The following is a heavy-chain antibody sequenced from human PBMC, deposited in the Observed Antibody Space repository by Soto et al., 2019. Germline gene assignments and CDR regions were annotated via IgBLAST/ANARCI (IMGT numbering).Heavy chain of an antibody. V-gene: IGHV3-30*18. D-gene: IGHD6-13*01. J-gene: IGHJ6*02. CDR2: ISYDGSNK. CDR3: AKDRGDGSWYMGYYYYYGMDV. Sequence: GGSLRLSCAASGFTFSSYGMHWVRQAPGKGLEWVAVISYDGSNKYYADSVKGRFTISRDNSKNTLYLQMNSLRAEDTAVYYCAKDRGDGSWYMGYYYYYGMDVWGQGTTVTVSS. CDR1: GFTFSSYG.